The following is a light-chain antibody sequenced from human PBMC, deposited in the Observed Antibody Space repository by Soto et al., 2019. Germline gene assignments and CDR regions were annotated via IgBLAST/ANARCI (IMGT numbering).Light chain of an antibody. V-gene: IGLV2-14*03. Sequence: QSVLTQPASVSGSPGQSITISCTGTNSDVGGYNSVSWYQHHPGKAPKLMIYDVSNRPLGVSNRFSGSKSDNTASLTISGLQAEDEADYYCSSYTSSSALVFGGGTKVTVL. J-gene: IGLJ2*01. CDR3: SSYTSSSALV. CDR2: DVS. CDR1: NSDVGGYNS.